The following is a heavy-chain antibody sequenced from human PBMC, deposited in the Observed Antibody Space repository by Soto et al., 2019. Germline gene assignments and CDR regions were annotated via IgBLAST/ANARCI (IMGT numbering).Heavy chain of an antibody. CDR1: GGSISSDDYY. V-gene: IGHV4-30-4*01. CDR2: IFYSGNT. CDR3: VREGTKLSPHGYIMAAGHFDS. J-gene: IGHJ4*02. Sequence: QVQLQESGPGLVKPSQTQSLTCTVSGGSISSDDYYWSRIRQTPGRGLEWIGFIFYSGNTYYNPSLNTRASISVDTSKKQFSLKLTPVTATDTAVYYCVREGTKLSPHGYIMAAGHFDSCGQGALVTVSS. D-gene: IGHD5-12*01.